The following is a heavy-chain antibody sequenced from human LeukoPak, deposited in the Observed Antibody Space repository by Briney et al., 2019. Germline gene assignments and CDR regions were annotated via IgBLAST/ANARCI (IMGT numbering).Heavy chain of an antibody. CDR3: ARGTTVTTYDY. J-gene: IGHJ4*01. D-gene: IGHD4-11*01. CDR2: IYYSGST. CDR1: GGSVSSGYYY. V-gene: IGHV4-61*01. Sequence: SETLSLTCTVSGGSVSSGYYYWSWIRQPPGKGLEWIGYIYYSGSTYYNPSLKSRVTISVDTSKNQFSLKLSSVTAADTAVYYCARGTTVTTYDYWGHGTLVTVSS.